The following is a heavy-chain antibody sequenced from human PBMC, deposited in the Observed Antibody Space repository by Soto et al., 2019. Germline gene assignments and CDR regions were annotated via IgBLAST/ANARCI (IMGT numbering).Heavy chain of an antibody. CDR1: GFTFSSYA. CDR3: ARNPRVIEYSSSSRYYYYGMDV. V-gene: IGHV3-30-3*01. J-gene: IGHJ6*02. D-gene: IGHD6-6*01. CDR2: ISYDGSNK. Sequence: QVQLVESGGGVVQPGRSLRLSCAASGFTFSSYAMHWVRQAPGKGLEWVAVISYDGSNKYYADSVKGRFTISRDNSKNTLYLQMNGLRAEDTAVYYCARNPRVIEYSSSSRYYYYGMDVWGQGTTVTVSS.